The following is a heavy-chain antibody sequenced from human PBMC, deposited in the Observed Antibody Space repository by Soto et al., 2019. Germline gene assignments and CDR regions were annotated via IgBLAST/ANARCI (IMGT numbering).Heavy chain of an antibody. CDR2: IKSKTDGGTT. V-gene: IGHV3-15*07. Sequence: EVQLVESGGGLVKPGGSLRLSCAASGFTFSNAWMNWVRQAPGKGLEWVGRIKSKTDGGTTDYAAPVKGRFTISRDDSKNTLDLQMNSLKTEDTAVYYCTTDSGCSGGSCYPYFDYWGQGTLVTVSS. D-gene: IGHD2-15*01. CDR1: GFTFSNAW. CDR3: TTDSGCSGGSCYPYFDY. J-gene: IGHJ4*02.